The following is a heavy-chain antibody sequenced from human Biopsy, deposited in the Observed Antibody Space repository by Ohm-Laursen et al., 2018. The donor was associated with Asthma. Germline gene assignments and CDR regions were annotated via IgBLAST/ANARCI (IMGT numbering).Heavy chain of an antibody. CDR3: ARDLHPTNHLGELSEGFGY. CDR1: GFTFSSYA. D-gene: IGHD3-16*02. CDR2: ISYDGSNK. J-gene: IGHJ4*02. V-gene: IGHV3-30-3*01. Sequence: SLRLSCAAFGFTFSSYAMHWVRQAPGKGLEWVAVISYDGSNKYYADSVKGRFTISRDNSKNTLYLQMNSLRAEDTAVYYCARDLHPTNHLGELSEGFGYWGQGTLVTVSS.